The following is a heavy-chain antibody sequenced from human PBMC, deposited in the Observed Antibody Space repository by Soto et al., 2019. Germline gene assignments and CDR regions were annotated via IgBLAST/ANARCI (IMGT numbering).Heavy chain of an antibody. Sequence: PGGSLRLSXAASGFTFSRYGMFWVRQAPGNGLEWVAFVSSDGSEKYYVDSVKGRFTISRDNSRNTLYLQMNSLRVEDTAIYYCSKGSYSGTYSDFDYWGQGTLVTV. D-gene: IGHD1-26*01. CDR2: VSSDGSEK. CDR1: GFTFSRYG. V-gene: IGHV3-30*18. J-gene: IGHJ4*02. CDR3: SKGSYSGTYSDFDY.